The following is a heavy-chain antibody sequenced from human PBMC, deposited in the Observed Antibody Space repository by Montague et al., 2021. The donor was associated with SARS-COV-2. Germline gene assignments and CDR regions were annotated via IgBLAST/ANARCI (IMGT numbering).Heavy chain of an antibody. Sequence: SETLSLTCSVYGDSFSTYSWIWVRQPPGEGLEWIGEINHTGSTSYNPSLKRRVTMSIDSSNNQVSLKLSSMTAADTAVYYCATRSILWFGEDWGQGTLVTVSS. CDR2: INHTGST. V-gene: IGHV4-34*01. CDR1: GDSFSTYS. J-gene: IGHJ4*02. D-gene: IGHD3-10*01. CDR3: ATRSILWFGED.